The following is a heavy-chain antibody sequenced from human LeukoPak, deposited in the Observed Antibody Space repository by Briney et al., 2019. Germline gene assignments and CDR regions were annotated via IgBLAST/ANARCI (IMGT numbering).Heavy chain of an antibody. CDR2: ISSSSSTI. V-gene: IGHV3-48*04. CDR3: AREVKVVVPAANNWFDP. CDR1: GFTFSSYS. J-gene: IGHJ5*02. D-gene: IGHD2-2*01. Sequence: GGSLRLSCAASGFTFSSYSMNWVRQAPGKGLEWVSYISSSSSTIYYADSVKGRFTISRDNAKNSLYLQMNSLRAEDTAVYYCAREVKVVVPAANNWFDPWGQGTLVTVSS.